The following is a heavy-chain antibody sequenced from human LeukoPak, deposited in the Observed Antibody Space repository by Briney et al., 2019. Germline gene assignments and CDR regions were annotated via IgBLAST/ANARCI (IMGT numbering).Heavy chain of an antibody. J-gene: IGHJ4*02. CDR2: IYSSGST. V-gene: IGHV4-4*07. Sequence: SETLSLTCAVSVGPISSYYWSWIRQPAAKGLEWIGRIYSSGSTNHNTSLKSRVTIEVDTSNNQILLELSAETAADTAVYYCARDCGCRYCYYDFDYWGQGTLVTVSS. CDR3: ARDCGCRYCYYDFDY. D-gene: IGHD2-15*01. CDR1: VGPISSYY.